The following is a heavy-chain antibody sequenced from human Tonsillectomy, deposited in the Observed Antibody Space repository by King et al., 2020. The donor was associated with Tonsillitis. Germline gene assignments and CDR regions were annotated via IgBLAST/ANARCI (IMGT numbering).Heavy chain of an antibody. Sequence: QLQESGPGLVKPSETLSLTCTVSGGSISSSSYYWGWIRQPPGKGLEWIGGIYYSGSTYYNPSLKSRFTISVDMSKNQFSLKLSSVTAAATAVYYCARFHMVRGAPVWGQGTTVTVSS. CDR3: ARFHMVRGAPV. CDR1: GGSISSSSYY. J-gene: IGHJ6*02. CDR2: IYYSGST. V-gene: IGHV4-39*01. D-gene: IGHD3-10*01.